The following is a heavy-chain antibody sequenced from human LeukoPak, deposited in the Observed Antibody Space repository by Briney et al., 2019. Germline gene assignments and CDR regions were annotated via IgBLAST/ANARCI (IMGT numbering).Heavy chain of an antibody. CDR2: ISYDGSNK. V-gene: IGHV3-30*04. Sequence: GGSLRLSCAASGFTFTNYPVHWVRQAPGKGLEWVAVISYDGSNKYYADSVKCRFTISRDNSKNTLYLQMNSLRAEDTAVYYCANGYCTNGVCYPYYYYYMDVWGKGTTVTVSS. CDR1: GFTFTNYP. CDR3: ANGYCTNGVCYPYYYYYMDV. J-gene: IGHJ6*03. D-gene: IGHD2-8*01.